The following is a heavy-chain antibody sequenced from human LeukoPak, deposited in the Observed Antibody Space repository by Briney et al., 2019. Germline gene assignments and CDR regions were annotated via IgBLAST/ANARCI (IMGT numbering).Heavy chain of an antibody. CDR3: ARDGVVPAANY. CDR1: GGSISSGGYY. V-gene: IGHV4-30-2*01. Sequence: PSQTLSLTCTVSGGSISSGGYYWSWIRQPPGKGLEWIGYIYHSGSTYYNPSLKSRVTISVDRSKNQFSLKLSSVTAADTAVYYCARDGVVPAANYWGQGTLVTVSS. D-gene: IGHD2-2*01. CDR2: IYHSGST. J-gene: IGHJ4*02.